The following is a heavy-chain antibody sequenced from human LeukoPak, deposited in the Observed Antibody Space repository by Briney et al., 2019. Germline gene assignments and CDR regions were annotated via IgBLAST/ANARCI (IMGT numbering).Heavy chain of an antibody. CDR3: AKDRSSTSYWYFDL. CDR1: GFTFSSYG. D-gene: IGHD2-2*01. Sequence: GGSLRLSCAASGFTFSSYGMHWVRQAPGKGLEWVAVIWYDGSNKYCADSVKGRFTISRDNAKNSLYLQMNSLRAEDTALYYCAKDRSSTSYWYFDLWGRGTLVTVSS. J-gene: IGHJ2*01. V-gene: IGHV3-33*03. CDR2: IWYDGSNK.